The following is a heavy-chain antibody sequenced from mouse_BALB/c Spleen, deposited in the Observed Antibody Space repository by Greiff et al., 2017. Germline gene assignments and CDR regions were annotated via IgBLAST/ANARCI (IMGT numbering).Heavy chain of an antibody. D-gene: IGHD2-3*01. V-gene: IGHV5-17*02. J-gene: IGHJ4*01. CDR3: ARYLYDGYYGGYAMDY. CDR1: GFTFSSFG. Sequence: EVKLMESGGGLVQPGGSRKLSCAASGFTFSSFGMHWVRQAPEKGLEWVAYISSGSSTIYYADTVKGRFTISRDNPKNTLFLQMTSLRSEDTAMYYCARYLYDGYYGGYAMDYWGQGTSVTVSS. CDR2: ISSGSSTI.